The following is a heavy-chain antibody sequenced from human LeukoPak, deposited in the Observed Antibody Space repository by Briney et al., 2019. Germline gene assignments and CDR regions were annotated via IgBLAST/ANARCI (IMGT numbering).Heavy chain of an antibody. CDR3: ARAGYYDSSGYYYPRPLNPPYYFDY. Sequence: SETLSLTCTVSGGSISSYYWSWIRQPPGKGLEWIGEINHSGSTNYNPSLKSRVTISVDTSKNQFSLKLSSVTAADTAVYYCARAGYYDSSGYYYPRPLNPPYYFDYWGQGTLVTVSS. V-gene: IGHV4-34*01. J-gene: IGHJ4*02. CDR2: INHSGST. CDR1: GGSISSYY. D-gene: IGHD3-22*01.